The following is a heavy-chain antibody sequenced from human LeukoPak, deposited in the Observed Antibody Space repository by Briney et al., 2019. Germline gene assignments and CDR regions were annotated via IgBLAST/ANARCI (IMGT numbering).Heavy chain of an antibody. CDR2: ISYDGSNK. V-gene: IGHV3-30-3*01. CDR3: ATLNWNDVPRYYFDY. J-gene: IGHJ4*02. D-gene: IGHD1-20*01. CDR1: GFTFSSYA. Sequence: HSGGSLRLSCAASGFTFSSYAMHWVRQAPGKGLEWVAVISYDGSNKYYADSVKGRFTISRDNSKNTLYLQMNSLRAEDTAVYYCATLNWNDVPRYYFDYWGQGTLVTVSS.